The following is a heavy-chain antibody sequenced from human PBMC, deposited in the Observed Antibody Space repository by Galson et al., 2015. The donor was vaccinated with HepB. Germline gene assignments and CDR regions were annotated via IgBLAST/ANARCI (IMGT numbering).Heavy chain of an antibody. CDR3: GIALSSDWSLPFDC. D-gene: IGHD6-19*01. CDR2: ISYDGDNK. J-gene: IGHJ4*02. CDR1: GFTFSSYA. V-gene: IGHV3-30*04. Sequence: SLRLSCAASGFTFSSYALQWVRQAPGKGLEWVTVISYDGDNKYYADSVKGRFTISRDNSKNMVYLQMNSLRVEDTAVYYCGIALSSDWSLPFDCWGQGTLVTVSS.